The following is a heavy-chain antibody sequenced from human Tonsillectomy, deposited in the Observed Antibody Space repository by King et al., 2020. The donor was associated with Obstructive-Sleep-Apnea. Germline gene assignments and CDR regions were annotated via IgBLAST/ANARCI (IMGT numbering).Heavy chain of an antibody. Sequence: MQLQESGPGLVKPSQTLSLTCTVSGGSISSGDYYWSWIRQPPGKGLEWIGYIYYSGSTYYNPSLKIRGTISVDTSKNQFSLKLSPVTAADTAVYYCAREGGRYCSSTSCSDYWGQGTLVTVSS. CDR1: GGSISSGDYY. J-gene: IGHJ4*02. CDR2: IYYSGST. V-gene: IGHV4-30-4*01. CDR3: AREGGRYCSSTSCSDY. D-gene: IGHD2-2*01.